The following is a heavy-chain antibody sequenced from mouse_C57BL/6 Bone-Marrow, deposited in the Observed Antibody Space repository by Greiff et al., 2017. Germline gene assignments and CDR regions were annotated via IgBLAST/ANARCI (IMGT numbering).Heavy chain of an antibody. Sequence: LVESGAELVKPGASVKLSCTASGFNIKDYYMHWVKQRTEQGLEWIGRIDPEDGATKYAPQFQGKATITADTSSNTAYLQLSSLTSEDTAVYYCARDGSSYKYFDYWGQGTTLTVSS. CDR1: GFNIKDYY. D-gene: IGHD1-1*01. CDR2: IDPEDGAT. J-gene: IGHJ2*01. CDR3: ARDGSSYKYFDY. V-gene: IGHV14-2*01.